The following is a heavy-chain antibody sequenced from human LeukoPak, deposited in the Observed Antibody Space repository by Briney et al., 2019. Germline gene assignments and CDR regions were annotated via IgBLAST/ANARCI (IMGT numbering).Heavy chain of an antibody. CDR1: GFAFSFHT. Sequence: GGSLRLSCAPCGFAFSFHTMKGVRQAPGKGVEGVSYMSSSGSNIYYADSVKGGCNISRDNANNSLYLQMNSLRAEDTAVYYCAELGITMIGGVWGKGTTVTISS. D-gene: IGHD3-10*02. CDR3: AELGITMIGGV. V-gene: IGHV3-48*03. CDR2: MSSSGSNI. J-gene: IGHJ6*04.